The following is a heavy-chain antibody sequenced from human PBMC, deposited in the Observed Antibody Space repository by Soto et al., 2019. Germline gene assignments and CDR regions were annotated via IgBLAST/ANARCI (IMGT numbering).Heavy chain of an antibody. CDR2: IYYSGST. Sequence: PSETPSLTCTVSGGSISSGGYYWSWIRQHPGKGLEWIGYIYYSGSTYYNPSLKSRVTISVDTSKNQFSLKLSSVTAADTAVYYCARGNYYDSSGYGYWGQGTLVTVSS. D-gene: IGHD3-22*01. J-gene: IGHJ4*02. CDR1: GGSISSGGYY. CDR3: ARGNYYDSSGYGY. V-gene: IGHV4-31*03.